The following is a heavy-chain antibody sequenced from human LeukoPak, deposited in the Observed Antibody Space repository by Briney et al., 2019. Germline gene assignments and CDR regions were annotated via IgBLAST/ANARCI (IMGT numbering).Heavy chain of an antibody. CDR1: GFTFSSYA. CDR3: GKVQNYYDSSGYQYYFDY. CDR2: ISGSGST. V-gene: IGHV3-23*01. Sequence: QPGASLRLSCAASGFTFSSYAMSWVRQAPGKGLEWVSSISGSGSTYYADSVKGRFTISRDNTKNTLYLQLNSLRAEDTAVYYCGKVQNYYDSSGYQYYFDYWGQGTLVTVSS. J-gene: IGHJ4*02. D-gene: IGHD3-22*01.